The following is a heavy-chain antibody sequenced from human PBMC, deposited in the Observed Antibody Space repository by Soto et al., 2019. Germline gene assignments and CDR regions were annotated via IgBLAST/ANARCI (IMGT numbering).Heavy chain of an antibody. V-gene: IGHV3-30-3*01. CDR3: XRDSRSSGVAAAASWDS. CDR2: ISYDGSNK. J-gene: IGHJ4*02. D-gene: IGHD6-13*01. Sequence: QVQLVESGGGVVQPGRSLRLSCAASGFTFSSYAMHWVRQAPGKXXXXXXVISYDGSNKYYADSVKGRFTISRDNSKNXXXXXMXSXXXXXXXXXXXXRDSRSSGVAAAASWDSWGQGTLVTVSS. CDR1: GFTFSSYA.